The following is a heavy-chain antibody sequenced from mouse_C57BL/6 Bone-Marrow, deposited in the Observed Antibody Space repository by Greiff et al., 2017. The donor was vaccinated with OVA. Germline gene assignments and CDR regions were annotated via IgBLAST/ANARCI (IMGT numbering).Heavy chain of an antibody. J-gene: IGHJ4*01. CDR2: INYDGSST. D-gene: IGHD2-12*01. CDR1: GFTFSDYY. V-gene: IGHV5-16*01. Sequence: EVMLVESEGGLVQPGSSMKLSCTASGFTFSDYYMAWVRQVPEKGLEWVANINYDGSSTYYLDSLKSRFIISRDNAKNILYLQMSRLKSEDTATYYCARNPHYTRGAMDNWGEENSLTASS. CDR3: ARNPHYTRGAMDN.